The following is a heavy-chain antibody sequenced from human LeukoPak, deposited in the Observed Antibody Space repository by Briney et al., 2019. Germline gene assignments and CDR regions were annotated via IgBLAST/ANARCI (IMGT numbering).Heavy chain of an antibody. V-gene: IGHV1-46*01. D-gene: IGHD3-22*01. CDR3: ARAITMIVVVPSGPFDY. CDR2: INPSGGTT. Sequence: ASVKVSCKASGYIFTSYYIHWVRQAPGQGLEWMGIINPSGGTTNYAQKFQGRVTITADESTSTAYMELSSLRSEDTAVYYCARAITMIVVVPSGPFDYWGQGTLVTVSS. CDR1: GYIFTSYY. J-gene: IGHJ4*02.